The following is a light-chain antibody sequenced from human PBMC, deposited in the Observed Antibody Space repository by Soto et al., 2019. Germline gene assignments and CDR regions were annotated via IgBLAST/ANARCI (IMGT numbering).Light chain of an antibody. CDR1: SSDVGGYNY. Sequence: QSALTQPASVSGSPGQSITISCTGTSSDVGGYNYVSWYQQHPGKAPKLMIYEVSNRPSGVSNRFSGSKSGNTASLTISGLQAEDEADYYCSSYTSSSPPYVFGTWTKLTVL. V-gene: IGLV2-14*01. J-gene: IGLJ1*01. CDR2: EVS. CDR3: SSYTSSSPPYV.